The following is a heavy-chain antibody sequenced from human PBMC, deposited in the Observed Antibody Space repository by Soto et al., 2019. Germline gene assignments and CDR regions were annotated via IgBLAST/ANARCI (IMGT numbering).Heavy chain of an antibody. CDR3: FRGGVTSRTFDY. D-gene: IGHD3-16*01. CDR2: IFPDDSDT. J-gene: IGHJ4*02. CDR1: GYIIKNYW. V-gene: IGHV5-51*01. Sequence: SLKISCKASGYIIKNYWIGWVRQMPGQGLEWMGIIFPDDSDTRYSPSFQGHVTISVDKSISTAYVQWSSLKASDSAIYYCFRGGVTSRTFDYWGQGTLVTVSS.